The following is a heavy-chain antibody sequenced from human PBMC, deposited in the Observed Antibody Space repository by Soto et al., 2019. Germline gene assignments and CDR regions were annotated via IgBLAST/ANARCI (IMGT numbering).Heavy chain of an antibody. J-gene: IGHJ6*02. D-gene: IGHD3-3*01. V-gene: IGHV1-8*01. Sequence: ASVKVSCKASGYTFTSYDINWVRQATGQGLEWMRWMNPNSGNTGYAQKFQGRVTMTRNTSISTAYMELSSLRSEDTAVYYCAREITIFGVVTAGMDVWGQGTTVTVSS. CDR2: MNPNSGNT. CDR3: AREITIFGVVTAGMDV. CDR1: GYTFTSYD.